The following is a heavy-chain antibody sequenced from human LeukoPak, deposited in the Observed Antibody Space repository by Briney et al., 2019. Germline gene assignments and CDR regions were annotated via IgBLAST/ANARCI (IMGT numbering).Heavy chain of an antibody. CDR2: FSGSGGST. D-gene: IGHD3-10*01. J-gene: IGHJ4*02. CDR3: AKAPDRLYYYGAFDY. Sequence: GGSLRLSCAASGFTFSSYAMSWVRQAPGKGLEWVSAFSGSGGSTYYADSVKGRFTISRDNSKNTLYLQMNSLRAEDTAVYYCAKAPDRLYYYGAFDYWGQGTLVTVSS. V-gene: IGHV3-23*01. CDR1: GFTFSSYA.